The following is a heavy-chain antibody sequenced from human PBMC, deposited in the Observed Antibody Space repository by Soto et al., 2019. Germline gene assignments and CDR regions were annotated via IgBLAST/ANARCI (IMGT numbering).Heavy chain of an antibody. CDR3: AKERGGWCEI. Sequence: SETLSLTCAVSGGSISSSSLWSWVRQPPGKGLEWIGEIYHSGSTNYNPSLKSRVTISVDKSKNQFSLKLSSMTAADTAVYYCAKERGGWCEIWGQGTMVTVSS. V-gene: IGHV4-4*02. CDR2: IYHSGST. CDR1: GGSISSSSL. D-gene: IGHD2-21*01. J-gene: IGHJ3*02.